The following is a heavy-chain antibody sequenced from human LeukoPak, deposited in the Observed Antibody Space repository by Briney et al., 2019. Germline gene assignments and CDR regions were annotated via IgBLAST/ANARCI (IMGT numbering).Heavy chain of an antibody. CDR1: GGSISSSSYY. CDR3: ARARAVAGTPPDY. CDR2: IYYSGST. V-gene: IGHV4-39*07. D-gene: IGHD6-19*01. J-gene: IGHJ4*02. Sequence: SETLSLTCTVSGGSISSSSYYWGWIRQPPGKGLEWIGSIYYSGSTYYNPSLKSRVTISVDTSKNQFSLKMRSVTAADTAVYYCARARAVAGTPPDYWGQGTLVTVSS.